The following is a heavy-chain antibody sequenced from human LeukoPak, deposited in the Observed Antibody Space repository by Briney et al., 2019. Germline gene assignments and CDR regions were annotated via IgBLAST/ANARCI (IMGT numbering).Heavy chain of an antibody. V-gene: IGHV1-24*01. D-gene: IGHD2-21*01. J-gene: IGHJ4*02. CDR3: ARDRGVVPYFGGTNDY. CDR2: FDPEDGET. CDR1: GFTFSSYG. Sequence: GGSLRLSCAASGFTFSSYGMHWVRQAPGKGLEWMGGFDPEDGETIYAQKFQGRVTMTEDTSTDTAYMELSSLRSDDTAVYYCARDRGVVPYFGGTNDYWGQGTLVTVSS.